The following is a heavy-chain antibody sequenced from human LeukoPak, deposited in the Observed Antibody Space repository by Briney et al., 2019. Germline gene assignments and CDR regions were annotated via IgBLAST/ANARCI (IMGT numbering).Heavy chain of an antibody. CDR3: TRDTGCSGGACYSFYDY. Sequence: GGSLRLSSAASGFTFSSYWMTWVRQAPGQGLEWVANIKEDGSAKYHVDSVKGRFTISRDNAKNSLYLQMNSLRVEDTAVYYCTRDTGCSGGACYSFYDYWGQGTLVTVSS. CDR1: GFTFSSYW. J-gene: IGHJ4*02. V-gene: IGHV3-7*01. D-gene: IGHD2-21*01. CDR2: IKEDGSAK.